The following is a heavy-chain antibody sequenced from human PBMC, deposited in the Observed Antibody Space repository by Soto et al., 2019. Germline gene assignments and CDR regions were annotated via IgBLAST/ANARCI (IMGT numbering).Heavy chain of an antibody. Sequence: SETLSLTFTVSGGSISSYYWSWIRQPAGKGLEWIGRIYTSGSTNYNPSLKSRVTMSVDTSKNQFSLKLSSVTAADTAVYYCARAFYGDFAAYYYAMYVWGQGTTVTVSS. D-gene: IGHD4-17*01. CDR1: GGSISSYY. J-gene: IGHJ6*02. V-gene: IGHV4-4*07. CDR2: IYTSGST. CDR3: ARAFYGDFAAYYYAMYV.